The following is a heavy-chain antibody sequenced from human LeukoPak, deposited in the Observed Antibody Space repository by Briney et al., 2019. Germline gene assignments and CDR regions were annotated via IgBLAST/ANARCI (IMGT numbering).Heavy chain of an antibody. CDR1: GGSISSYY. Sequence: SETLSLTCAVSGGSISSYYWSWIRQPAGKGLEWIGRFHISGSTNYNPSLKSRVTMSGDTSKNQFSLKLTSVTAADTAVYYCARYGPDTIVATPPYAFDIWGQGTMVTVSS. V-gene: IGHV4-59*10. CDR3: ARYGPDTIVATPPYAFDI. J-gene: IGHJ3*02. CDR2: FHISGST. D-gene: IGHD2-21*01.